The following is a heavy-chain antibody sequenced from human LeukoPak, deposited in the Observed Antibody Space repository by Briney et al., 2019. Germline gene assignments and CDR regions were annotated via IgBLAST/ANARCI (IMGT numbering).Heavy chain of an antibody. V-gene: IGHV4-34*01. CDR1: GGSFSGYY. D-gene: IGHD2-2*02. Sequence: PSETLSLTCAVYGGSFSGYYWSWIRQPPGQGLEWIGEINHSGGTNYNPSLKSRVTISVDTSKNQFSLKLSSVTAADTAVYYCARAIVVVPAAILYFDYWGQGTLVTVSS. CDR3: ARAIVVVPAAILYFDY. CDR2: INHSGGT. J-gene: IGHJ4*02.